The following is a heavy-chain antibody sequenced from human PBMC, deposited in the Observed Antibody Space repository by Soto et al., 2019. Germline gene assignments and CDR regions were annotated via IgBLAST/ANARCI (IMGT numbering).Heavy chain of an antibody. Sequence: SQTLSLTCAISGDSVSSNSAPWNWIRQSPSRGLEWLGRTYYRSKWYNDYAVSVKSRITINPDTSKNQFSLQLNSVTPEDTAVYYCAREGPVEMATILDYWGQGTLVTVSS. J-gene: IGHJ4*02. CDR3: AREGPVEMATILDY. V-gene: IGHV6-1*01. CDR2: TYYRSKWYN. CDR1: GDSVSSNSAP. D-gene: IGHD5-12*01.